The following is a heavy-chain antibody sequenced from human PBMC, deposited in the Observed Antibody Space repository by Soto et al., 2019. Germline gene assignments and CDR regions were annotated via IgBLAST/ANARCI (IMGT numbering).Heavy chain of an antibody. D-gene: IGHD1-1*01. V-gene: IGHV4-61*01. J-gene: IGHJ6*02. CDR2: IYYSGST. CDR1: GGSVSSASYY. Sequence: ASETLSLTCTVSGGSVSSASYYWSWIRQPPGKGLEWIGYIYYSGSTNYNPSLKSRVTISVDTSKNQFSLKLSSVTAADTAVYYCARRGRLERGIDYYYGVDVWGQGTTVTVSS. CDR3: ARRGRLERGIDYYYGVDV.